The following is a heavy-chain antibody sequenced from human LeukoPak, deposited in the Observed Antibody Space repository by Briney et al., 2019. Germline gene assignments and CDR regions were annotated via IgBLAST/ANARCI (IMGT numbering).Heavy chain of an antibody. J-gene: IGHJ4*02. V-gene: IGHV4-4*02. CDR2: IYYSGST. Sequence: SGTLSLTCAVSGGSISSSNWWSWVRQPPGKGLEWIGYIYYSGSTNYNPSLKSRVTISVDTSKNQFSLKLSSVTAADTAVYYCARVNDYGVFQFDYWGQGTLVTVSS. D-gene: IGHD4/OR15-4a*01. CDR3: ARVNDYGVFQFDY. CDR1: GGSISSSNW.